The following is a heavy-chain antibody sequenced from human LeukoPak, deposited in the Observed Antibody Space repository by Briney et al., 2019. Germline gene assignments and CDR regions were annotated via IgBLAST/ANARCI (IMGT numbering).Heavy chain of an antibody. J-gene: IGHJ3*02. D-gene: IGHD4-23*01. Sequence: SVKVSCKASGYTFTSYGISWVRLAPGQGLEWMGRIIPMLDITDYAQKFQDRITITADKSTTTAYMELSSLRSEDTAVYYCAREYAGGNSFHVIFHIWGQGTMVSVSS. CDR1: GYTFTSYG. CDR3: AREYAGGNSFHVIFHI. CDR2: IIPMLDIT. V-gene: IGHV1-69*04.